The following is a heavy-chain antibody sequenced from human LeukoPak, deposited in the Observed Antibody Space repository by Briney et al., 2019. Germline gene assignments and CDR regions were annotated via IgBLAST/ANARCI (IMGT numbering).Heavy chain of an antibody. J-gene: IGHJ4*02. D-gene: IGHD6-6*01. Sequence: ASVKVSCKASGYTFTHRYVHWVRQAPGQGLEWIGWINPNSGGTKYAQNFQGRVSMTRDTSITTAYMELSRLRSEDTAVYYCARSAAARHPPVEDWGQGTLVTVSS. V-gene: IGHV1-2*02. CDR3: ARSAAARHPPVED. CDR2: INPNSGGT. CDR1: GYTFTHRY.